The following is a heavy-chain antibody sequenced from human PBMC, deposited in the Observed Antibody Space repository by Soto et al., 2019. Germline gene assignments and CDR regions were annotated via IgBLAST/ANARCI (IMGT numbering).Heavy chain of an antibody. V-gene: IGHV3-23*01. CDR2: ISGSGGYT. CDR1: GFTFSSYA. D-gene: IGHD6-19*01. J-gene: IGHJ5*02. Sequence: PGGSLRLSCAASGFTFSSYAMSWVRQAPGKGLEWVSAISGSGGYTYYADSVKGRFTISRDNAKNSLYLQMNSLRAEDTAVYYSAIGVTAGAGTWFDPWGQGALVTVSS. CDR3: AIGVTAGAGTWFDP.